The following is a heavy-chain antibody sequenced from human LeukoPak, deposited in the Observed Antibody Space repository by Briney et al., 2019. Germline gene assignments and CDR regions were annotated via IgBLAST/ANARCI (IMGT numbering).Heavy chain of an antibody. V-gene: IGHV3-30*04. J-gene: IGHJ4*02. CDR3: AKDRGDLWFGELFDY. CDR1: GFSFSTYT. Sequence: GGSLRLSCAASGFSFSTYTMHWVRQAPGKGLEWVAAISYDGSNKYYADSVKDRFTISRDNSKNTLYLQMNSLRAEDTAVYYCAKDRGDLWFGELFDYWGQGTLVTVSS. D-gene: IGHD3-10*01. CDR2: ISYDGSNK.